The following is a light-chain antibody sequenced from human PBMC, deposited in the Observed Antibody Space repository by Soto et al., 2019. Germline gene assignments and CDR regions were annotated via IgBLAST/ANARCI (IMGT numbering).Light chain of an antibody. J-gene: IGLJ2*01. CDR1: SGSIASNY. V-gene: IGLV6-57*04. CDR3: QSFESSNSVI. CDR2: EHN. Sequence: NFMLTQPHSVSESPGKTITISCTRSSGSIASNYVQWYQQRPDSAPTTVIYEHNQRPSGVPDRFSGSIDRSSNSASLTISGLKTEDEADYYCQSFESSNSVIFGGGTKLTVL.